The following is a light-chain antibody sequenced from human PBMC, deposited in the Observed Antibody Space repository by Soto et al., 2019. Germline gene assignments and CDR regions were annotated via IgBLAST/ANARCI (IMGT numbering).Light chain of an antibody. CDR3: QQYDDSET. V-gene: IGKV3-20*01. Sequence: EIVLTQSPDTLSLSPEERTTHSCRASQRVSSDNLAWYQQKPGQATRLLNYGASNRATGAPDRFNGSGSGKDFTLTICILEPEDFEEYYCQQYDDSETFGQGPKVDIK. CDR1: QRVSSDN. J-gene: IGKJ1*01. CDR2: GAS.